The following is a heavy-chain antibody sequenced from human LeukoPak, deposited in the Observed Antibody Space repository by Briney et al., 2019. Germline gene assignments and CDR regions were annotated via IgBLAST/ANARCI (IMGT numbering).Heavy chain of an antibody. Sequence: ASVKVSCKASGYTFTSYGISWVRQAPGQGLEWMGWISAYNGNTNYAQKLQGRVTMTTDTSTSTAYMELRSLRSDDTAVYYCARSSSTGSYYYDSSGYRDAFDIWGQGTMVTVSS. J-gene: IGHJ3*02. CDR2: ISAYNGNT. V-gene: IGHV1-18*01. CDR1: GYTFTSYG. D-gene: IGHD3-22*01. CDR3: ARSSSTGSYYYDSSGYRDAFDI.